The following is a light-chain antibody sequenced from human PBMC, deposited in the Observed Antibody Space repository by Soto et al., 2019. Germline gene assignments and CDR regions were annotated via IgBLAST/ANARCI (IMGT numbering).Light chain of an antibody. CDR2: DVS. J-gene: IGLJ2*01. CDR1: SSDVGGYKY. Sequence: QSALTQPRSVSGSPGQSVTIFCTGTSSDVGGYKYVSWYQQHPGKVPKLMIYDVSERPSGVPDRFSGSKSGNTASMSISGLQAEDEADYYCCAYAGSYTVLFGGGTKLTVL. CDR3: CAYAGSYTVL. V-gene: IGLV2-11*01.